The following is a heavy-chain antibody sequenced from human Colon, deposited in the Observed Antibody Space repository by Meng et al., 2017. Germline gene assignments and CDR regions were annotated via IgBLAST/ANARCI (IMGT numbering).Heavy chain of an antibody. Sequence: QVQLVQSGAAVKKPGSSVKFSCKADGYTFNNYPINWVRQAPGQGLEWMGAITPTSGTSNYAQTFQGRVTFIADKSTNTAYMELNSLKSEDTAVYYCARKGGFCDSDCYYLDFWGQGTLVTVSS. D-gene: IGHD2-21*02. V-gene: IGHV1-69*06. CDR3: ARKGGFCDSDCYYLDF. J-gene: IGHJ4*02. CDR2: ITPTSGTS. CDR1: GYTFNNYP.